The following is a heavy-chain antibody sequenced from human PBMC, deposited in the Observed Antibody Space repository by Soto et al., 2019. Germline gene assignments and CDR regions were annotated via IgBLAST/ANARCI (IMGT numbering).Heavy chain of an antibody. V-gene: IGHV3-23*01. D-gene: IGHD5-12*01. CDR1: GFTMSTYS. CDR3: SKWSGYGDL. Sequence: EMQLLESGGGLVQPGGSLRLSCAASGFTMSTYSVTWVRQAPGKGLEWVSGISVTPGITFYADSVKGRFTISRDSSNNAVYLQMNSLRAEDTAMYFCSKWSGYGDLWGQGTLDTVSS. CDR2: ISVTPGIT. J-gene: IGHJ4*02.